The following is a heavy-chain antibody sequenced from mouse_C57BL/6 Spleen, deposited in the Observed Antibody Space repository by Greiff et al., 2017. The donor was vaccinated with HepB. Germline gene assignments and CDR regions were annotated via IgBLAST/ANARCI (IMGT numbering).Heavy chain of an antibody. D-gene: IGHD1-1*01. CDR3: ARGVPITTVVARGYFDV. V-gene: IGHV1-82*01. CDR2: IYPGDGDT. CDR1: GYAFSSSW. J-gene: IGHJ1*03. Sequence: QVQLKESGPELVKPGASVKISCKASGYAFSSSWMNWVKQRPGKGLEWIGRIYPGDGDTNYNGKFKGKATLTADKSSSTAYMQLSSLTSEDSAVYFWARGVPITTVVARGYFDVWGTGTTVTVSS.